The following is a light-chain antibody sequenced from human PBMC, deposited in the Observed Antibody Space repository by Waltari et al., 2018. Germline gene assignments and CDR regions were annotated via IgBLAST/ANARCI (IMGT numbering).Light chain of an antibody. CDR3: QSYDSSLSGSV. J-gene: IGLJ2*01. V-gene: IGLV1-40*01. CDR1: SPNIGAGYD. Sequence: QSGLTQSPSVSGAPGQRVTISCTGSSPNIGAGYDVHWYQLLPGTAPKLLIHGNSNRPSGVPDRFSGSKSGTSASLAITGLQAEDEADYYCQSYDSSLSGSVFGGGTKLTVL. CDR2: GNS.